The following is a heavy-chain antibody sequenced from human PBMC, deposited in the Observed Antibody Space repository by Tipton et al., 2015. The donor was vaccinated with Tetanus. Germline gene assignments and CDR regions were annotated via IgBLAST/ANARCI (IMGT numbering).Heavy chain of an antibody. CDR3: ARYNVRETSRLDY. D-gene: IGHD1-14*01. CDR1: GFSFSSYW. CDR2: IKEDGGEQ. J-gene: IGHJ4*02. Sequence: SLRLSCAASGFSFSSYWMSWVRQAPGKGLEWVANIKEDGGEQYYVDSVKGRFTISRDNFKNSVYLQMNSLRAEDTAVYYCARYNVRETSRLDYWGQGTLVTASS. V-gene: IGHV3-7*01.